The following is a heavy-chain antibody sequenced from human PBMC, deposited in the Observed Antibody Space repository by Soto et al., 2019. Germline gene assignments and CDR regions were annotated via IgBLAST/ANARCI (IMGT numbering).Heavy chain of an antibody. D-gene: IGHD4-17*01. CDR2: ISSSSSYI. V-gene: IGHV3-21*01. J-gene: IGHJ4*02. CDR3: ARDTKDYAPYYFDY. Sequence: GGSLRLSCVASEFIFSDYAMNWVRQAPGKGLEWVSSISSSSSYIYYADSVKGRFTISRDNAKNSLYLQMNSLRAEDTAVYYCARDTKDYAPYYFDYWGQGTLVTVSS. CDR1: EFIFSDYA.